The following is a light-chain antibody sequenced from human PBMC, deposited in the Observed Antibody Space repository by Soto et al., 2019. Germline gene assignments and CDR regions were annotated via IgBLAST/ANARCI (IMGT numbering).Light chain of an antibody. CDR3: QVWDSTTVV. V-gene: IGLV3-1*01. J-gene: IGLJ3*02. CDR2: QDT. Sequence: SYELTQPPSVSVSPGQTASIPCSGDNLGDKYACWYQQKPGQSPVLVIYQDTKRPSGIPERFSGSNSGNAATLTIGGTQAMDEADYYCQVWDSTTVVFGGGTKLTVL. CDR1: NLGDKY.